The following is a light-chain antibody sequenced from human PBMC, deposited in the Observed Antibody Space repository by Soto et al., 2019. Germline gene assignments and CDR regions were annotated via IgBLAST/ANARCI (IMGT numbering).Light chain of an antibody. CDR1: QRVLYNSNNNDY. CDR2: WAS. J-gene: IGKJ4*01. CDR3: QQYYVITLT. Sequence: DIVMTQSPDSLAVSLGERATINCKSSQRVLYNSNNNDYLAWYQQKPGQPPKLLIYWASTRESVVPDRFSGSGSGTDLTLTISSLQAEDVAMYHCQQYYVITLTFGGGTKVEIK. V-gene: IGKV4-1*01.